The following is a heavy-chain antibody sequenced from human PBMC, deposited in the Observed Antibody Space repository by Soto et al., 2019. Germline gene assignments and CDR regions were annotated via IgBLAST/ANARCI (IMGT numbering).Heavy chain of an antibody. J-gene: IGHJ4*02. Sequence: SETLSLTCTVSGGSISSGGYYWSWIRQHPGKGLEWIGYIYYSGSTYYNPSLKSRVTISVGTSKNQFSLKLSSVTAADTAVYYCARGYCSSNSCPIDYWGQGTLVTVSS. V-gene: IGHV4-31*03. CDR3: ARGYCSSNSCPIDY. CDR2: IYYSGST. CDR1: GGSISSGGYY. D-gene: IGHD2-2*01.